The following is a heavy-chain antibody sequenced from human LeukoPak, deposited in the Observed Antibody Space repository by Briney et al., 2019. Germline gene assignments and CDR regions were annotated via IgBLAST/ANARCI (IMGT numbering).Heavy chain of an antibody. CDR3: SRDTFSTGWYSDH. D-gene: IGHD6-19*01. V-gene: IGHV3-49*04. J-gene: IGHJ4*02. CDR1: GFTFGDYS. CDR2: TRTKTSGCTI. Sequence: GGSLRLSCTTSGFTFGDYSISWVRQAPGKGLYWVGVTRTKTSGCTIEYAASVQGRFTISRNDSKSIAYLQMNSLNTEDTAVYYCSRDTFSTGWYSDHWGQGALVTVSS.